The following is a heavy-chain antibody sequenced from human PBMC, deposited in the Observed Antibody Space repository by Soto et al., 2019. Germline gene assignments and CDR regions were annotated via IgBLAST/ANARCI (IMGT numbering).Heavy chain of an antibody. CDR2: VYHTGDT. Sequence: QVQLQESGPRLMKPSGSLSLTCGVSGGTVASSHWWSWVRQSPSRGLEWIGNVYHTGDTNFNPSLQSRVTFSVDKSNNQFSLRLTSLTAADTAVYFCAREIVTAGGNNYFDPWGPGTLVTVSS. J-gene: IGHJ5*02. D-gene: IGHD2-21*02. CDR1: GGTVASSHW. V-gene: IGHV4-4*02. CDR3: AREIVTAGGNNYFDP.